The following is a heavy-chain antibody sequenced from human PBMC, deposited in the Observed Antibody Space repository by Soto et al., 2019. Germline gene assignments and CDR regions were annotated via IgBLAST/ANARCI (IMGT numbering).Heavy chain of an antibody. CDR2: NCAYDPQP. CDR1: GCTFTCYG. D-gene: IGHD2-2*01. CDR3: ARGSTGCYVGCEDWFDP. V-gene: IGHV1-18*01. Sequence: ASLKVPCKASGCTFTCYGMNWVRQSPGQGLELVGWNCAYDPQPLNAQKLQGGVTMTTDTSTSTAYMELRCLRSDDTAVYYCARGSTGCYVGCEDWFDPW. J-gene: IGHJ5*02.